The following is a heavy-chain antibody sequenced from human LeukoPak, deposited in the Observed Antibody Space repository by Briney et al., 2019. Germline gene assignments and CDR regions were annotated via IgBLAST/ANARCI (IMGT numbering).Heavy chain of an antibody. D-gene: IGHD6-19*01. J-gene: IGHJ4*02. CDR3: ARGQDSSGWLY. CDR1: GYTFTSYE. V-gene: IGHV1-8*01. Sequence: ASVKVSCKASGYTFTSYEINWVRQATRQGLEWMGRMSSNSGNTDYAQKFQGRVTMTRNTSISTAYRELSSLRSEDTAVYYCARGQDSSGWLYWGQGTLVTVSS. CDR2: MSSNSGNT.